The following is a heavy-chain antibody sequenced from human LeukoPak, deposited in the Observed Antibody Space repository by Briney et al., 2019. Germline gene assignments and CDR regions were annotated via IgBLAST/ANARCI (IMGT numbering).Heavy chain of an antibody. D-gene: IGHD2-15*01. CDR3: ARNCSGGSCHDY. CDR1: GYSISSGYY. Sequence: SETLSLTCAVSGYSISSGYYWGWIRQPPGKGLEWIGSIYHSGSTYYNPSLKSRVTISVDNSKNQFSLKLTSVTAADTAVYYCARNCSGGSCHDYWGQGTLVTVSS. CDR2: IYHSGST. J-gene: IGHJ4*02. V-gene: IGHV4-38-2*01.